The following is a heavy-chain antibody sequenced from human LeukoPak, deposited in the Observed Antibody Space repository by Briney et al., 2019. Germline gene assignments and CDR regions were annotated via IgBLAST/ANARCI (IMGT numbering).Heavy chain of an antibody. V-gene: IGHV3-74*01. CDR3: ASTRPVGVSRGFDS. J-gene: IGHJ4*02. Sequence: GGSLRLSCAASGFTFSSYLMHWVRQAPGKGLVWVSRINSNGSSTTYADSVKGRFTISRDNAKNTLYLQMNSLRAGDTAVYYCASTRPVGVSRGFDSWGLGTLVTVSS. CDR2: INSNGSST. D-gene: IGHD3-10*01. CDR1: GFTFSSYL.